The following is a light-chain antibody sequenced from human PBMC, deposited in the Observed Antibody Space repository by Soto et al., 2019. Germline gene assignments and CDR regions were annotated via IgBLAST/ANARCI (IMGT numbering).Light chain of an antibody. CDR1: TGAVTSGHY. CDR2: DTS. CDR3: LFSSSAQAVV. Sequence: QAVVTQEPSLTVSPGGTVTLTCGSSTGAVTSGHYPYWFQQKPGQAPRTLIYDTSNKHSWTPARFSGSLLGGKAALTLSGAQPEDEAEYYCLFSSSAQAVVFGGGTQLTVL. J-gene: IGLJ2*01. V-gene: IGLV7-46*01.